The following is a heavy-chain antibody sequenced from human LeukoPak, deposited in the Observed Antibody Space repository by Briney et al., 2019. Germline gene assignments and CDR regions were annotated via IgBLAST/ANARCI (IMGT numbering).Heavy chain of an antibody. V-gene: IGHV4-59*01. CDR2: IYYSGST. CDR1: GGSISTYY. J-gene: IGHJ4*02. CDR3: ARGGIRQTFDN. D-gene: IGHD3-3*02. Sequence: PSETLSLTCTVSGGSISTYYWNWIRQPPGKALEWIGYIYYSGSTNYNPSLKSRVTISVDTSKNQFSLNLTSVTAADTAVYYCARGGIRQTFDNWGQGTLVTVSS.